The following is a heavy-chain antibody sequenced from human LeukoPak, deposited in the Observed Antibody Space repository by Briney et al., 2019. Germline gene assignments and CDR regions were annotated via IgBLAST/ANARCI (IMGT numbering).Heavy chain of an antibody. CDR1: GFTFSSYA. J-gene: IGHJ4*02. V-gene: IGHV3-23*01. D-gene: IGHD3-3*01. CDR2: ISGSGGSI. Sequence: GGPLRLSCAASGFTFSSYAMSWVRQAPGKGLEWVSAISGSGGSIYYADSVKVRFTISRDNPKNTLYLQMNSLRAEDTAVYYCAKGGRGYDFWSGYPDAFDFWGQGTLVTVSS. CDR3: AKGGRGYDFWSGYPDAFDF.